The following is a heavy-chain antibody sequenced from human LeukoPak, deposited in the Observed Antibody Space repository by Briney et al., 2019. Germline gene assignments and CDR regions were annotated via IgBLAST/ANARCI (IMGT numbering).Heavy chain of an antibody. CDR3: ARHLASTYSSSPWFGY. J-gene: IGHJ4*02. CDR2: IYTSGST. V-gene: IGHV4-4*09. CDR1: GGSISSYY. Sequence: PSETLSLTCTVSGGSISSYYWSWIRQPPGKGLEWIGYIYTSGSTNYNPSLKSRVTISVDTSKNQFSLKLSSVTAADTAVYYCARHLASTYSSSPWFGYWGQGTLVTVSS. D-gene: IGHD6-6*01.